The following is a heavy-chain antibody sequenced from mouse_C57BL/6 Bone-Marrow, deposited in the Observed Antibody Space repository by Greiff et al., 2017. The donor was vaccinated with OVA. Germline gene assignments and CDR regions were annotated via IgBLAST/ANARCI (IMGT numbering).Heavy chain of an antibody. Sequence: QLQQSGPELVKPGASVKISCKASGYAFSSSWMNWVKQRPGKGLEWIGRIYPGDGDTNYNGKFKGKATLTADKSSSTAYMQLSSLTSEDSAVYFCARLPLRRRVDYWGQGTTLTVSS. CDR3: ARLPLRRRVDY. CDR2: IYPGDGDT. CDR1: GYAFSSSW. J-gene: IGHJ2*01. D-gene: IGHD1-2*01. V-gene: IGHV1-82*01.